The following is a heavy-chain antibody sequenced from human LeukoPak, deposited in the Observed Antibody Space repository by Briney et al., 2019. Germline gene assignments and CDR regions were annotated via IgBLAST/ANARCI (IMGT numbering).Heavy chain of an antibody. CDR3: ARDIPLGVPAAIGWFDP. Sequence: ASVKVSCKASGYTFTSYGISWVRQAPGQGLEWMGWISAYNGNTNCAQKLQGRVTMTTDTSTSTAYMELRSLRSDDTAVYYCARDIPLGVPAAIGWFDPWGQGTLVTVSS. J-gene: IGHJ5*02. D-gene: IGHD2-2*01. V-gene: IGHV1-18*01. CDR2: ISAYNGNT. CDR1: GYTFTSYG.